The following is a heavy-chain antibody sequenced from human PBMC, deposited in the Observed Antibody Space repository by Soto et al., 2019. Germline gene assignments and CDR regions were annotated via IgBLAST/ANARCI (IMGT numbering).Heavy chain of an antibody. CDR3: ARRHDDTPETFFNWFDP. Sequence: QVQLQESGPGLVKPSQTLSLTCTVSGGSINTGGYYWGWIRHLPGEGLEWIGHIFYTGTAYYNPSLRSRVTVSIDTSANQFSLHMYSVTAADTAMYYCARRHDDTPETFFNWFDPWGQGILVTVSS. J-gene: IGHJ5*02. D-gene: IGHD2-15*01. V-gene: IGHV4-31*03. CDR1: GGSINTGGYY. CDR2: IFYTGTA.